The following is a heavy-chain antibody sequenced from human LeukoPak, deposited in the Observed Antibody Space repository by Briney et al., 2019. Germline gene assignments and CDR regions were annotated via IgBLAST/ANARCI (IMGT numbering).Heavy chain of an antibody. D-gene: IGHD2-15*01. CDR2: INPNSGGT. J-gene: IGHJ4*02. CDR1: GYTFTGYY. V-gene: IGHV1-2*04. Sequence: ASVKVSCKASGYTFTGYYMHWVRQAPGQGLEWMGWINPNSGGTNYAQKFQGWVTMTRATSISTAYMELSRLRSDDTAVYYCARGGEDIVVVVAAKEYYFDYWGQGTLVTVSS. CDR3: ARGGEDIVVVVAAKEYYFDY.